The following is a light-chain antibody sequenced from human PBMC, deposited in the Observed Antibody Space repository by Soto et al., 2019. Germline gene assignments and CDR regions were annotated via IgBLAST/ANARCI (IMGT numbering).Light chain of an antibody. CDR2: GAS. CDR1: QSVSPN. V-gene: IGKV3-15*01. CDR3: QQYYSWPS. Sequence: EILMTQSPATLSVSPGERATLSCRASQSVSPNLAWYQQRPGQAPRLLIYGASTRATGIPGRFSGSGSGTEFTLTISSLESEDFAVYYCQQYYSWPSFGLGTRLEIK. J-gene: IGKJ5*01.